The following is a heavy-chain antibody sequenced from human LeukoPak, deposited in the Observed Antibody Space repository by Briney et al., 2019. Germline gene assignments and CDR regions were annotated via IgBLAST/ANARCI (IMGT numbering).Heavy chain of an antibody. J-gene: IGHJ5*02. CDR3: ARRALDP. Sequence: SETLSLTCAVYGGSFSGYYWSWIRQPPGKGLEWIGEINHSGSTNYNPSLKSRVTISVDTSKNQFSLKLSSVTAADTAVYYCARRALDPWGQGALVTVSS. CDR1: GGSFSGYY. CDR2: INHSGST. V-gene: IGHV4-34*01. D-gene: IGHD1-26*01.